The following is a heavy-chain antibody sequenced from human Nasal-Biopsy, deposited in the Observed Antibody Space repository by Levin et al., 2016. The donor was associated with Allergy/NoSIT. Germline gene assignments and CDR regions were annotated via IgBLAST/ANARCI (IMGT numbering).Heavy chain of an antibody. CDR2: IRNKGNSHAT. Sequence: GESLKISCAASGSAFSDSAMHWVRQASGKGLEWVGRIRNKGNSHATAYAASVKGRFTISRDDSKNTAYLQMNSLRTEDTAVYYCTPSSGFGFDPWGQGTLVTVS. CDR3: TPSSGFGFDP. CDR1: GSAFSDSA. V-gene: IGHV3-73*01. D-gene: IGHD2-15*01. J-gene: IGHJ5*02.